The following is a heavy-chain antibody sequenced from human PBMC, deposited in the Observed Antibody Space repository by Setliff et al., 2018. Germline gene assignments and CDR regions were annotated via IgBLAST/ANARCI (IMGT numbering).Heavy chain of an antibody. CDR3: LRLVRYCTKIACQATSGDEV. V-gene: IGHV1-18*01. D-gene: IGHD2-8*01. Sequence: ASVKVSCKASAYIFSSYGLSWVRQAPGQGLEWMGWISTYNGITNYAQRFQDRVTMTTDTSSSAAYMELRDLRSDDTAVYYCLRLVRYCTKIACQATSGDEVWGLGTLVTVSS. CDR2: ISTYNGIT. CDR1: AYIFSSYG. J-gene: IGHJ4*02.